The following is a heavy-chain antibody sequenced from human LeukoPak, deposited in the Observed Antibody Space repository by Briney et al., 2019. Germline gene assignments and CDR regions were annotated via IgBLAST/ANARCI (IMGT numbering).Heavy chain of an antibody. CDR1: GFTFISYW. J-gene: IGHJ4*02. V-gene: IGHV3-7*01. CDR3: ARTSQADY. CDR2: IKQDGSEK. Sequence: PGGSLRLSCAPSGFTFISYWMSGVRQPPGKGLEWVANIKQDGSEKYYVDSVKGRFTISRDNAKNSLYLQMNSLRAEDTAVYYCARTSQADYWGQGTLVTVSS.